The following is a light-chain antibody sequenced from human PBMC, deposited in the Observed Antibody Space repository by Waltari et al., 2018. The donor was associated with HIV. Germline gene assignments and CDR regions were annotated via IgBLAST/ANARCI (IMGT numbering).Light chain of an antibody. V-gene: IGKV4-1*01. CDR1: QSLLYTSKNKDY. CDR3: QQYFSDPLT. CDR2: WAS. Sequence: DVVLTQSPASLAVSLGERATLNCKSSQSLLYTSKNKDYLAWYQQKPGQPPKLHIYWASTRESGVPDRFTGSGSGTDFTLTITSLQAEDVAIYYCQQYFSDPLTFGGGTKVEI. J-gene: IGKJ4*01.